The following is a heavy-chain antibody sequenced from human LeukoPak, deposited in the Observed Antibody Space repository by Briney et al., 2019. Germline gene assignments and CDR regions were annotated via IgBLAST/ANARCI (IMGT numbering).Heavy chain of an antibody. Sequence: SETLSLTCTVSGCSITRSSYHWGWIRQPPGKGLEWIGSIYYSGTTYYNPSLKSRVTILVDTSKNQFSLKLSSVTAADTAVYYCARKSTGYCSGGSCYSLDYWGQGTLVTVSS. V-gene: IGHV4-39*07. CDR2: IYYSGTT. CDR3: ARKSTGYCSGGSCYSLDY. CDR1: GCSITRSSYH. D-gene: IGHD2-15*01. J-gene: IGHJ4*02.